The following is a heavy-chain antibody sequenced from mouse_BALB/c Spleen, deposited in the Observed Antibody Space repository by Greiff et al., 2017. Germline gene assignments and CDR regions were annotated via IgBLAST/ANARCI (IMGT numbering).Heavy chain of an antibody. V-gene: IGHV7-1*02. CDR2: SRNKANDYTT. J-gene: IGHJ1*01. CDR3: ARSYWYFDV. Sequence: EVKVVESGGGLVQPGGSLRLSCATSGFTFSDFYMEWVRQPPGKRLEWIAASRNKANDYTTEYSASVKGRFIVSRDTSQSILYLQMNALRAEDTAIYYCARSYWYFDVWGAGTTVTVSS. CDR1: GFTFSDFY.